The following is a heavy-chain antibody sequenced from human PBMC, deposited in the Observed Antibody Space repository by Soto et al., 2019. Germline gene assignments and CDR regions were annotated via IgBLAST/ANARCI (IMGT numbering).Heavy chain of an antibody. CDR1: GYIFTNYG. Sequence: QLHLVQSGAEVRKPGASVNVSCKTSGYIFTNYGVSWVRQAPGEGLEVVGWISGYTGYPKYGQRFQGRVTLSTDTSPTTGYMELRNLRSDDTAVYYCARGSSGAVYDYWGQGTLLTVSS. CDR3: ARGSSGAVYDY. CDR2: ISGYTGYP. J-gene: IGHJ4*02. D-gene: IGHD3-16*01. V-gene: IGHV1-18*04.